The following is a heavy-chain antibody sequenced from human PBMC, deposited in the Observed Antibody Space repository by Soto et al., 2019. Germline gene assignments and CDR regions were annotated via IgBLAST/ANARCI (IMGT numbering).Heavy chain of an antibody. CDR1: GASVTNHIYY. CDR3: PRGSWGYFDA. J-gene: IGHJ4*02. CDR2: SYSSGTS. D-gene: IGHD3-16*01. V-gene: IGHV4-39*02. Sequence: PSETLSLTCSVSGASVTNHIYYWGWFRQPSGKGLEWIGKSYSSGTSYYSTSLESRATISVDSSKNQCSLKLNSVTAADTARYVCPRGSWGYFDAWGRESRDTVAS.